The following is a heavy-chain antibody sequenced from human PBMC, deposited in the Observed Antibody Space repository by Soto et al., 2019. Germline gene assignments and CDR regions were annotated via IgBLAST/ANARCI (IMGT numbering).Heavy chain of an antibody. V-gene: IGHV1-18*04. CDR3: TREAGWQRMVPYD. Sequence: QVQLVQSGTEVKKSGASVNVSCKAFGYTFTSYGFSWVRQVPGQGLELLGWISAFNGDTHYAQTMKGRLTVTTDTSTTTVHMELRSLTPADTAVYYCTREAGWQRMVPYDWGQGTLVTVS. CDR1: GYTFTSYG. CDR2: ISAFNGDT. D-gene: IGHD6-25*01. J-gene: IGHJ4*02.